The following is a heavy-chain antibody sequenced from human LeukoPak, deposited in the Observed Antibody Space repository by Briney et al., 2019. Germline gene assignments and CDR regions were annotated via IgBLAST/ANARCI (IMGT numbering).Heavy chain of an antibody. CDR2: IDSSGSTI. CDR1: GFTFSSYE. Sequence: GGSLRLSCAASGFTFSSYEMNWVRQAPGKGLEWVSYIDSSGSTIYADSVKGRFTISRDHGKNSLYLQMNSLRAEDTAVYYRARGGYCSSALCFLWNAFDIWGQGTKVTVSS. CDR3: ARGGYCSSALCFLWNAFDI. V-gene: IGHV3-48*03. D-gene: IGHD2-2*01. J-gene: IGHJ3*02.